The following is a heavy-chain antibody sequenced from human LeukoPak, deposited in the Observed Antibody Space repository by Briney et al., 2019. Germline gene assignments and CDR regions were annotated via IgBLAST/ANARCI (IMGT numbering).Heavy chain of an antibody. Sequence: SETLSLTCTVSGGSLSSYYWSWIRQPPGKGLEWIGYIYYSGSTNYNPSLKSRVTISVDTSKNQFSLKLSSVTAADTAVYYCARSDTYYYDSSGLDYWGQGTLVTVSS. CDR2: IYYSGST. CDR3: ARSDTYYYDSSGLDY. CDR1: GGSLSSYY. V-gene: IGHV4-59*01. J-gene: IGHJ4*02. D-gene: IGHD3-22*01.